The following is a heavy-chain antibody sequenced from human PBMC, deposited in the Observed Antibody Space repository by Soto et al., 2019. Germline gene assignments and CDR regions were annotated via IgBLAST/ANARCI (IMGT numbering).Heavy chain of an antibody. Sequence: GGSLRLSCAASGFTFSTYTMNWVRQAPGKGLEWVSSISSSATYIYYADSVKGRLTISRDNAKKSPYLQMNSLRAEDTAVYYCARELLDPAAAFDAWGQGTLVTVSS. J-gene: IGHJ3*01. CDR1: GFTFSTYT. V-gene: IGHV3-21*01. D-gene: IGHD3-10*01. CDR2: ISSSATYI. CDR3: ARELLDPAAAFDA.